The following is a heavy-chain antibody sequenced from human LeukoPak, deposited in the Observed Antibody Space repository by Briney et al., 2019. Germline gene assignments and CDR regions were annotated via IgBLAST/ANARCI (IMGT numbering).Heavy chain of an antibody. V-gene: IGHV3-23*01. D-gene: IGHD6-19*01. CDR1: GFTFSSYW. CDR3: AKRLAMTGTYHFDY. Sequence: GGSLRLSCAASGFTFSSYWMHWVRQAPGKGLEWVSRIRGTGGTTFYADSVKGRFTISRDNSKNTLYLQMNSLRAEDTAVYYCAKRLAMTGTYHFDYWGQGTLVTVSS. J-gene: IGHJ4*02. CDR2: IRGTGGTT.